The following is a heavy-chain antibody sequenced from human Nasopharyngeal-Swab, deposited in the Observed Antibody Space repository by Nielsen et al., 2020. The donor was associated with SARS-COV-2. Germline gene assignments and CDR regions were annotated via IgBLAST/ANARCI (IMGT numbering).Heavy chain of an antibody. CDR2: ISSSSSYI. V-gene: IGHV3-21*01. CDR1: GFTFSSYS. D-gene: IGHD3-10*01. Sequence: GESLKISCAASGFTFSSYSMNWVRQAPGKGLEWVSSISSSSSYIYYADSVKGRFTISRDNAKNSPYLQMNSLRAEDTAVYYCARDRYYGSGSFDYWGQGTLVTVSS. CDR3: ARDRYYGSGSFDY. J-gene: IGHJ4*02.